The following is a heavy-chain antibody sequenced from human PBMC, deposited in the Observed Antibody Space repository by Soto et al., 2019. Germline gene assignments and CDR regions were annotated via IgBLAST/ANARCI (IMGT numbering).Heavy chain of an antibody. Sequence: EVQLVESGGGLVQPGGSLRLSCTASGFTFTDHNMNWVRHAPGKGLEWLSYINDNSNAFHYADSVKGRFAMSRDNAKRSGFLQMNSLSVENTGVYYCASDWATTFSADLWGQGTVVTVSS. J-gene: IGHJ3*01. CDR1: GFTFTDHN. CDR3: ASDWATTFSADL. CDR2: INDNSNAF. D-gene: IGHD5-12*01. V-gene: IGHV3-48*04.